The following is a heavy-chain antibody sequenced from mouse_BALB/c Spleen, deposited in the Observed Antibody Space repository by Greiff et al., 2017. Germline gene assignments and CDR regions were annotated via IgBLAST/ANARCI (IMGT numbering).Heavy chain of an antibody. Sequence: EVNLVESGGGLVQPGGSLKLSCAASGFTFSSYGMSWVRQTPDKRLELVATINSNGGSTYYPDSVKGRFTISRDNAKNTLYLQMSSLKSEDTAMYYCAREDYDYDYWGQGTTLTVSS. CDR2: INSNGGST. CDR1: GFTFSSYG. J-gene: IGHJ2*01. CDR3: AREDYDYDY. V-gene: IGHV5-6-3*01. D-gene: IGHD2-4*01.